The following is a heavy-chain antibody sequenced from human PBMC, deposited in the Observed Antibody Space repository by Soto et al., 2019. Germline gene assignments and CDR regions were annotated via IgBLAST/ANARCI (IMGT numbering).Heavy chain of an antibody. Sequence: EVQLVETGGGLIQPGGSLRLSCAASGFSISSNYMTWVRQAPGKGLEWVSLLYSGGTSYYADSEKGRFTISRDNSKNTLFLQMNRLKTEDTAVYYCARGQQVSTIRGVQGFDYWGQGTLVTVSS. J-gene: IGHJ4*02. CDR1: GFSISSNY. V-gene: IGHV3-53*02. D-gene: IGHD3-10*01. CDR3: ARGQQVSTIRGVQGFDY. CDR2: LYSGGTS.